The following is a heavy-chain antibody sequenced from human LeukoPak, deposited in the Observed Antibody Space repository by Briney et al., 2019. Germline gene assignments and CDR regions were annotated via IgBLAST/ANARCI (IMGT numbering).Heavy chain of an antibody. CDR2: INPNSGGT. D-gene: IGHD2-2*01. CDR1: GYTFTGCY. J-gene: IGHJ5*02. Sequence: GASVKVSCKTSGYTFTGCYMHWVRQAPGQGLEWMGWINPNSGGTNYAQKFQGRVTMTRDTSISTAYMELSRLRSDDTAVYYCARDVLCSTRVSTSCGFGVRWFDPWGQGTLVTVSS. CDR3: ARDVLCSTRVSTSCGFGVRWFDP. V-gene: IGHV1-2*02.